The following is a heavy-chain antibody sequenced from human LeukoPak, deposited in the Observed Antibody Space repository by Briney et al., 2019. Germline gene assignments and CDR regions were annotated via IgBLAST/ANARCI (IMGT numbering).Heavy chain of an antibody. Sequence: ASVKVSCKASGYTFTGYYMHWVRQAPGQGLEWMGRINPNSGGINYAQKFQGRVTMTRDTSISTAYMELSRLRSDDTAVYYCARKYYYVPDAFDIWGQGTMVTVSS. J-gene: IGHJ3*02. D-gene: IGHD3-10*02. V-gene: IGHV1-2*06. CDR1: GYTFTGYY. CDR3: ARKYYYVPDAFDI. CDR2: INPNSGGI.